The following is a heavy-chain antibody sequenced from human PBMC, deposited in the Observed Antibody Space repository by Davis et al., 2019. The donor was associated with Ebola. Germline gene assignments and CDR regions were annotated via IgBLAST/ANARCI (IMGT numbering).Heavy chain of an antibody. V-gene: IGHV4-59*08. J-gene: IGHJ6*02. CDR3: ARLPYEGEYYYYGMDV. D-gene: IGHD3-16*01. CDR2: IYYSGST. CDR1: GGSISSYY. Sequence: MPSETLSLTCTVSGGSISSYYWSWIRQPPGKGLEWIGYIYYSGSTNYNPSLKSRVTISVDTSKNQFSLKLSSVTAADTAVYYCARLPYEGEYYYYGMDVWGQGTTVTVSS.